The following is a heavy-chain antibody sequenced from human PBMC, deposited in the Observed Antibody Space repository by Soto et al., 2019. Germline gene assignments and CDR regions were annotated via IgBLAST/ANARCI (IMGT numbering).Heavy chain of an antibody. J-gene: IGHJ3*02. V-gene: IGHV3-30*18. Sequence: QVHLVESGGGVVQPGRSLRLSCAVSGFTFNIYGMYWVRQTPGKGPEWVAVISDDGSDKYYADSVKGRFTISRDNSKNTLYLQMNSLRVEDTAIYYCAQDQTPACDIGGQGTMVTVSS. CDR2: ISDDGSDK. CDR1: GFTFNIYG. CDR3: AQDQTPACDI.